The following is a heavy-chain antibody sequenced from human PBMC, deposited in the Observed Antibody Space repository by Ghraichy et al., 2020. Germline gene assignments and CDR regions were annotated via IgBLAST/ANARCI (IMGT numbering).Heavy chain of an antibody. Sequence: GESLNISCESSGFTFSFFGMSWIRQAPGRGLEWVSTIGSSGGPTYYADSVKGRFTISRDNPKKTVSLQMDSLRAEDTALYYCVKVGGGYTDFNAYFDSWGRGTLVTVSS. CDR2: IGSSGGPT. V-gene: IGHV3-23*01. D-gene: IGHD2-15*01. CDR3: VKVGGGYTDFNAYFDS. J-gene: IGHJ4*01. CDR1: GFTFSFFG.